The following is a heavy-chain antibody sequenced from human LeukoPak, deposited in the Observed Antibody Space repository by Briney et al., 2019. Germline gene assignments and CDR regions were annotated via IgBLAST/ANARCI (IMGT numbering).Heavy chain of an antibody. CDR3: ARGQYSSGWYDFDY. Sequence: GGSLRLSCAASGFTFSSYSMNWVRQAPGTGLEWVSSISSSSSYISYADSMKSRFTISRDNAKNSLYLQMNSLRAEDTAVYYCARGQYSSGWYDFDYWGQGTLVTVSS. V-gene: IGHV3-21*01. D-gene: IGHD6-19*01. CDR1: GFTFSSYS. J-gene: IGHJ4*02. CDR2: ISSSSSYI.